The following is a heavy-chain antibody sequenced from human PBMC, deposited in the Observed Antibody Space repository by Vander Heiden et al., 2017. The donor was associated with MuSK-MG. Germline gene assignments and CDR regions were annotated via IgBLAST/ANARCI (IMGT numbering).Heavy chain of an antibody. D-gene: IGHD3-10*01. CDR1: GFTFSNAW. Sequence: EVQLVESGGGLVKPGGSLRLSCAASGFTFSNAWVSWVRQAPGKGLEWVGRIKSKTDGGTTDYAAPVKGRFTISRDDSKNTLYLQMNSLKTEDTAVYYCTTEGIYGSGSYYKGNYYGMDVWGQGTTVTVSS. CDR2: IKSKTDGGTT. J-gene: IGHJ6*02. CDR3: TTEGIYGSGSYYKGNYYGMDV. V-gene: IGHV3-15*01.